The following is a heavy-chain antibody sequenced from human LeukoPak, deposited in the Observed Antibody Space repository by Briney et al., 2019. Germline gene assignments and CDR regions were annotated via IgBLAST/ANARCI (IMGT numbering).Heavy chain of an antibody. V-gene: IGHV1-2*02. CDR1: GYTFTNYF. Sequence: ASVKVSCKASGYTFTNYFMHWVRQAPGQGLEWMGWINPNTGGTNYAQKFQGRVTMTRDTSISTAYMELSRLRSDDTAVYYCARGPYCSGGSCYFDYWGQGTLVTVSS. CDR2: INPNTGGT. D-gene: IGHD2-15*01. J-gene: IGHJ4*02. CDR3: ARGPYCSGGSCYFDY.